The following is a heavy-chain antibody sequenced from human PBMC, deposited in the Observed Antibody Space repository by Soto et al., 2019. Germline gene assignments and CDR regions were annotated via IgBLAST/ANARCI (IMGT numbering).Heavy chain of an antibody. Sequence: GGSLRLSCKGSGYSFTSYWIGWVRQMPGKGLEWMGIIYPGDSDTRYSPSFQGQVTISADKSISTAYLQWSSLKASDTAMYYCARPQINDAFDIWGQGTMVTVSS. CDR2: IYPGDSDT. CDR3: ARPQINDAFDI. V-gene: IGHV5-51*01. J-gene: IGHJ3*02. CDR1: GYSFTSYW.